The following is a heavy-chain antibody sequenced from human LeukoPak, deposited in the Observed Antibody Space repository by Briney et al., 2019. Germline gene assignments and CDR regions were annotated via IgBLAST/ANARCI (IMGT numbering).Heavy chain of an antibody. CDR1: GYTFTGYY. D-gene: IGHD3-3*01. CDR2: INPNSGGT. J-gene: IGHJ4*02. V-gene: IGHV1-2*02. Sequence: SVKVSCKASGYTFTGYYMHWVRQAPGQGLEWMGWINPNSGGTNYAQKFQGRVTMTRDTSISTAYMELSRLRSDDTAVYYCARDYPYDFWSGYYRSDYFDYWGQGTLVTVSS. CDR3: ARDYPYDFWSGYYRSDYFDY.